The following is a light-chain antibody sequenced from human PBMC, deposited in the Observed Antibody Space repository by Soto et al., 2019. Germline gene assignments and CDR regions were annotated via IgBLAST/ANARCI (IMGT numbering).Light chain of an antibody. J-gene: IGLJ1*01. CDR3: CSYTTSNTRQIV. CDR2: DVS. V-gene: IGLV2-14*01. Sequence: QSALTQPASVSGSPGQSITISCTGTSSDVGGYNYVSWYQQHPGKAPKFMIYDVSNRPSGVCNRVSGSKSGNTACLTISGLQAEDEADYYCCSYTTSNTRQIVFGTGTKLTVL. CDR1: SSDVGGYNY.